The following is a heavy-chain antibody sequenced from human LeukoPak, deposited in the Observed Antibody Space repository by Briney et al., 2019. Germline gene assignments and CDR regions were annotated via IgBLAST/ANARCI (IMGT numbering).Heavy chain of an antibody. CDR3: ANNGMDV. V-gene: IGHV3-72*01. J-gene: IGHJ6*02. Sequence: GGSLRLSCAASGSTFSDHYMDWVRQAPGKGLEWVGRTRNKANSYTTEYAASVKGRFTISRDDSKNSLYLQMNSLKTEDTAVYYCANNGMDVWGQGTTVTVSS. CDR1: GSTFSDHY. CDR2: TRNKANSYTT.